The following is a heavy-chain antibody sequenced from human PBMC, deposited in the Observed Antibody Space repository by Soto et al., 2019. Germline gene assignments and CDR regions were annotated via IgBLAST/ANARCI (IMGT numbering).Heavy chain of an antibody. J-gene: IGHJ6*02. CDR2: ISSNANST. CDR3: ARGLIPYGMDV. CDR1: GFTFSRYP. V-gene: IGHV3-64*02. Sequence: GSLRLSCAASGFTFSRYPMHWVRQAPGKGLEYVSAISSNANSTFYADSVRGRFTLSRDNFKNTLYLQMGSLRVEDMAVYYCARGLIPYGMDVWGQGTTVTVSS.